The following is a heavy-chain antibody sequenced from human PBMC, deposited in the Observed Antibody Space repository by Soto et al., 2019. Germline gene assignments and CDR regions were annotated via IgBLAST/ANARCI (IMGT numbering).Heavy chain of an antibody. CDR2: STSGGSFV. D-gene: IGHD3-10*01. CDR1: GFSLSSYA. Sequence: GGSLRLSCAASGFSLSSYAMNWVRQAPGKGLEWVSSSTSGGSFVFYADSVKGRFTVSRDNTKNSPYLQMNSLRVEDTALYYCARGWDPSGQNFQWPSGGYGLDVWGPGTTVTVSS. CDR3: ARGWDPSGQNFQWPSGGYGLDV. V-gene: IGHV3-21*01. J-gene: IGHJ6*02.